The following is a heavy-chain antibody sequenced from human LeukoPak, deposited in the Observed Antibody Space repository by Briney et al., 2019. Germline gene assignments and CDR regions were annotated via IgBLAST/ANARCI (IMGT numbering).Heavy chain of an antibody. Sequence: PGGSLRLSCAASGFTFSNAWMSWARQAPGKGLEWVGRIKSKTDGGTTDYAAPVKGRFTISRDDSKNTLYLQMNSLKTEDTAVYYCNTDGGSGVVGVPAARGDAFDIRGQGTMVTVSS. D-gene: IGHD2-2*01. V-gene: IGHV3-15*01. J-gene: IGHJ3*02. CDR3: NTDGGSGVVGVPAARGDAFDI. CDR1: GFTFSNAW. CDR2: IKSKTDGGTT.